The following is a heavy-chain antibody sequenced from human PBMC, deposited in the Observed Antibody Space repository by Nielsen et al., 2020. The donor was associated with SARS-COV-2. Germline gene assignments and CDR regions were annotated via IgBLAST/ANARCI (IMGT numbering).Heavy chain of an antibody. CDR3: AGFPYCGGDCPGSWFDP. J-gene: IGHJ5*02. CDR2: IRSNTFGGTT. D-gene: IGHD2-21*02. CDR1: GFTFGDFA. V-gene: IGHV3-49*03. Sequence: GESLKISCTGSGFTFGDFAMSWFRQTPGKGLEWVGFIRSNTFGGTTDYAASVKGRFTISRDDSKSIAYLQMNSLKSEDTAVYHCAGFPYCGGDCPGSWFDPWGQGTLVTASS.